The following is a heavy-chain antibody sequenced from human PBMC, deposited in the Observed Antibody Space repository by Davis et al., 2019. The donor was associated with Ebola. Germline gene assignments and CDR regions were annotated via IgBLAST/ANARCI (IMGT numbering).Heavy chain of an antibody. CDR2: IYPGDSDT. V-gene: IGHV5-51*01. CDR1: GYSFTSYW. Sequence: PGGSLRLSCKGSGYSFTSYWIGWVRQMPGKGLEWMGIIYPGDSDTRYSPSFQGQVTISADKSISTAYLQWSSLKASDTAMYYCARHGGRTIRKYYYYYMDVRGKGTTVTVSS. CDR3: ARHGGRTIRKYYYYYMDV. D-gene: IGHD1/OR15-1a*01. J-gene: IGHJ6*03.